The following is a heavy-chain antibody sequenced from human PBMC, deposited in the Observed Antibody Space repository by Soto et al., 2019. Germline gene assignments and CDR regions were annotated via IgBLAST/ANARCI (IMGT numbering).Heavy chain of an antibody. CDR1: GFTFSSYA. D-gene: IGHD3-22*01. CDR2: ISGSGGST. CDR3: AKGRPASYYYDSSGYGTQFDY. V-gene: IGHV3-23*01. J-gene: IGHJ4*02. Sequence: PVGSLRLSCAASGFTFSSYAMSWVRQAPGKGLEWVSAISGSGGSTYYADSVKGRFTISRDNSKNTLYLQMNSLRAEDTAVYYCAKGRPASYYYDSSGYGTQFDYWGQGTLVTVSS.